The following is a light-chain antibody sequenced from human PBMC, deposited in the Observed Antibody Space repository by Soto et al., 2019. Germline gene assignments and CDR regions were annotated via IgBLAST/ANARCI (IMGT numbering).Light chain of an antibody. CDR2: GAS. CDR1: QSVSSN. J-gene: IGKJ1*01. CDR3: QQYNAWPRT. Sequence: EIVVTQSPATLSVSPGERATLSCRASQSVSSNLAWYQQKPGQAPRLLISGASTRATGIPARFSGSGSGTEFTLPITSLQSEDFAVYYWQQYNAWPRTFGQGIKVEIK. V-gene: IGKV3-15*01.